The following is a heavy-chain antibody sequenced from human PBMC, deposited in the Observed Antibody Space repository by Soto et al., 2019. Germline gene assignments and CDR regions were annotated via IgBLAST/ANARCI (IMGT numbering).Heavy chain of an antibody. Sequence: SVKVSCKASGGSFTSLIITWVRQAPGQGLEWMGRIIPVLGVEYYAQKFQGRVTITADKSTTTAYMELTSLTSEDTAVYYCARDKDRLQLGGNYYYILDVWGQGTTVTVSS. J-gene: IGHJ6*02. CDR1: GGSFTSLI. V-gene: IGHV1-69*04. CDR2: IIPVLGVE. D-gene: IGHD1-1*01. CDR3: ARDKDRLQLGGNYYYILDV.